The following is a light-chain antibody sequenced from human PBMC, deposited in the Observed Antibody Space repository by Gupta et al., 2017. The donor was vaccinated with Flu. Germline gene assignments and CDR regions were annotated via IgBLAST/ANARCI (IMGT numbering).Light chain of an antibody. J-gene: IGLJ3*02. CDR3: QSFDNNTPWV. V-gene: IGLV6-57*03. Sequence: NFMLTQPHSVSESPGKTVTISCTRSSGSIASNFVQWYQQRPGRAPTTVIYEDNQRPYGVPDRFSGSIDRSSNSASLTISGLKSEDEADYYCQSFDNNTPWVFGGGTKLTVL. CDR2: EDN. CDR1: SGSIASNF.